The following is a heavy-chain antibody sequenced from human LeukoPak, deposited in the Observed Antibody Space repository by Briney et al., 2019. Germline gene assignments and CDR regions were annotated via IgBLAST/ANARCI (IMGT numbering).Heavy chain of an antibody. CDR3: ARDFRYNLDV. J-gene: IGHJ6*02. D-gene: IGHD5-24*01. CDR2: ICGRGTTK. CDR1: GSNFNTYE. Sequence: GGSLRLSCAASGSNFNTYEMNWVRQAPGKGLEWVSYICGRGTTKYYADSVKGRFTISRDNAKNTLYLQMNTLRAEDTAVYYCARDFRYNLDVWGQGTTVTVSS. V-gene: IGHV3-48*03.